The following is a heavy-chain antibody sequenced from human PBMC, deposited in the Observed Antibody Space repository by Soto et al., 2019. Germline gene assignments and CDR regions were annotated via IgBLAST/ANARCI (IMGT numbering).Heavy chain of an antibody. Sequence: QVQLQESGPGLVNPSGTLSLTCVVSGASLSTSNWWSWVRQPPGKGLEWIGEIYHTGSASYSPSLKSRVSMSIDKAKNQFSLRLTDVTAADTAKYYCARGPRRGSYSVDGFDVWGQGTVVTVSS. J-gene: IGHJ3*01. V-gene: IGHV4-4*02. CDR2: IYHTGSA. CDR3: ARGPRRGSYSVDGFDV. D-gene: IGHD1-26*01. CDR1: GASLSTSNW.